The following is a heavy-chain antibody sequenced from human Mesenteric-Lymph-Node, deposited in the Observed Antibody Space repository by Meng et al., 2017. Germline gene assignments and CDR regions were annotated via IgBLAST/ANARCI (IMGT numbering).Heavy chain of an antibody. CDR3: AKDRGIAVAGNTDY. V-gene: IGHV3-9*01. CDR2: ISWNSGSI. CDR1: GFTFDDYA. J-gene: IGHJ4*02. Sequence: SLKISCAASGFTFDDYAMHWVRQAPGKGLEWVSGISWNSGSIGYADSVKGRFTISRDNAKNSLYLQMNSLRAEDTALYYCAKDRGIAVAGNTDYWGQGTLVTVSS. D-gene: IGHD6-19*01.